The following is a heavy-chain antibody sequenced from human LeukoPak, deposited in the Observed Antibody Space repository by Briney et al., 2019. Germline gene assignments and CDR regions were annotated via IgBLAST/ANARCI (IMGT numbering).Heavy chain of an antibody. CDR3: AREGIAAAQNAFDI. CDR1: GGSISSYY. D-gene: IGHD6-13*01. J-gene: IGHJ3*02. V-gene: IGHV4-59*01. CDR2: IYYSGST. Sequence: SETLSLTCTVSGGSISSYYWSWIRQPPGKGLEWIGYIYYSGSTNYNPSLKSRVTISVDTSKDQFSLKLSSVTAADTAVYYCAREGIAAAQNAFDIWGQGTMVTVSS.